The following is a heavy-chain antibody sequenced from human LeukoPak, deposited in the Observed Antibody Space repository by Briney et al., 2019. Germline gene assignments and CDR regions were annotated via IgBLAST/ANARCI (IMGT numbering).Heavy chain of an antibody. CDR2: IRYDGSNK. D-gene: IGHD5-18*01. V-gene: IGHV3-30*02. CDR3: AKGYSYGLDY. CDR1: GFTFSNYD. Sequence: GGSLRLSCAASGFTFSNYDMHWVRQAPGKGLEWVAFIRYDGSNKYYADSVKGRFTISRDNSKNTLYLQMNSLRPEDTAVYYCAKGYSYGLDYWGQGTLVTVSS. J-gene: IGHJ4*02.